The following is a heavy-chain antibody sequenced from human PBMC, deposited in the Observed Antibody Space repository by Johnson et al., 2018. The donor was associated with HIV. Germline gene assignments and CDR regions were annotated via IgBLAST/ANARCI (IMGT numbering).Heavy chain of an antibody. J-gene: IGHJ3*01. CDR2: ISGRGITI. D-gene: IGHD3-22*01. CDR1: GFMFSNYY. CDR3: ASYVDDPGHVSMIPGGAFDV. V-gene: IGHV3-11*04. Sequence: QVQLVESGGSLVKPGGSLRLSCAASGFMFSNYYMSWIRQAQGKGLECVSYISGRGITIYYSDSVKGRFTISRDNAKNSLYLQMNSLRAEDTAMYYCASYVDDPGHVSMIPGGAFDVWGQGTMVTVSS.